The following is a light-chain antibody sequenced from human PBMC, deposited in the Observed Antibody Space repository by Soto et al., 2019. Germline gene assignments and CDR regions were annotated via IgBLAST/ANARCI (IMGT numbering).Light chain of an antibody. CDR2: GAS. J-gene: IGKJ4*01. CDR3: QQRSDWLT. CDR1: QGVSSY. Sequence: EIVLTQSPGTLSFSPGERATLSCRASQGVSSYLAWYQQKPGQAPRLLIYGASRRAAGIPGRFSGSGSGTDFTLTISSLEPEDFAVYYCQQRSDWLTFGGGTKVDIK. V-gene: IGKV3D-11*01.